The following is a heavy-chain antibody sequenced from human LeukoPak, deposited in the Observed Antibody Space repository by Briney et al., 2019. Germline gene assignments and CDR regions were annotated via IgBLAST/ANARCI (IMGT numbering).Heavy chain of an antibody. V-gene: IGHV3-33*01. CDR2: IWYDGSNK. Sequence: GRSLRLSCAASGFTFSSYGMHWVRQAPGKGLEWVAVIWYDGSNKYYADSVKGRFTISRDNSKNTLYLQMNSLRAEDTAVYYCARVFYGDYDLNYWGQGTLVTVSS. CDR1: GFTFSSYG. D-gene: IGHD4-17*01. J-gene: IGHJ4*02. CDR3: ARVFYGDYDLNY.